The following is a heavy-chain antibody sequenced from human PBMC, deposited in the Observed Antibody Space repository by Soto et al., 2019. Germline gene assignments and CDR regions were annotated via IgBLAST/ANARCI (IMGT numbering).Heavy chain of an antibody. J-gene: IGHJ2*01. CDR2: ISGGGLST. CDR1: GLTFSNYA. CDR3: AITPNCGRDCSADSYWFFDL. Sequence: EVQLLESGGNLVQPGGSLRLSCAASGLTFSNYAMSWVRQAPGKGLEWVSAISGGGLSTYYADSVKGRFTISRDNSRNTLFLQMSALRAVDTAVYYCAITPNCGRDCSADSYWFFDLWGRGTLVTVSS. V-gene: IGHV3-23*01. D-gene: IGHD2-21*02.